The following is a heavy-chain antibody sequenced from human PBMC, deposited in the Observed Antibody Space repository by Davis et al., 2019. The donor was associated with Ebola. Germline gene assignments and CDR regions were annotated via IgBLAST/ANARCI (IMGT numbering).Heavy chain of an antibody. Sequence: GESLKISCAASGFTFSSYGMHWVRQAPGKGLEWVSSISSSSSYIYYADSVKGRFTISRDNAKNSLYLQMNSLRAEDTAVYYCAREGVVVAATYAFDIWGQGTMVTVSS. CDR3: AREGVVVAATYAFDI. J-gene: IGHJ3*02. CDR1: GFTFSSYG. CDR2: ISSSSSYI. D-gene: IGHD2-15*01. V-gene: IGHV3-21*01.